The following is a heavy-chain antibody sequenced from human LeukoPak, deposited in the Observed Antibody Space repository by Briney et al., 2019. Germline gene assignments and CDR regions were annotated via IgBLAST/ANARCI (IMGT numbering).Heavy chain of an antibody. CDR2: IYTSGST. Sequence: SETLSLTCTVSCGSISSGSYYWSWIRQPAGKGLEWIGRIYTSGSTNYNPSLKSRVTISVDTSKNQFSLKLSSVTAADTAVYYCAREDGEVAVVFDYWGQGTLVTLSS. CDR1: CGSISSGSYY. CDR3: AREDGEVAVVFDY. J-gene: IGHJ4*02. D-gene: IGHD6-19*01. V-gene: IGHV4-61*02.